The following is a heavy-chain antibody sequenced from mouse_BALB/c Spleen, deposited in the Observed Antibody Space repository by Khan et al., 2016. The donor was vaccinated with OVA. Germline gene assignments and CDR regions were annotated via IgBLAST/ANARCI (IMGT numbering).Heavy chain of an antibody. Sequence: VQLKESGPELVKPGASVKMSCKASGYTFTSYVMHWLRQKPGQGLEWIGYIYPYNDDTKYNEKFKGKATLTSDKSSSTAYMELGNLTSEDSAVYYCARNSGYDVYLNYWGQDATLPVSS. CDR2: IYPYNDDT. V-gene: IGHV1S136*01. J-gene: IGHJ2*01. D-gene: IGHD2-14*01. CDR1: GYTFTSYV. CDR3: ARNSGYDVYLNY.